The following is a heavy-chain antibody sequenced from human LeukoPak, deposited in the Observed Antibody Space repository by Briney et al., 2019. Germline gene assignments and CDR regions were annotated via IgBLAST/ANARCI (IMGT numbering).Heavy chain of an antibody. CDR3: VRESLRGDYFDY. J-gene: IGHJ4*02. Sequence: GGSLRLSCAVAGLGVSAYSISWVRQAPGKGLEWVSLISGGGAKHYADSVKGRFTISRDISRNTVHLQMSSVRVDDTAVYYCVRESLRGDYFDYSGRGTLVTVSS. V-gene: IGHV3-53*01. CDR1: GLGVSAYS. CDR2: ISGGGAK. D-gene: IGHD4-17*01.